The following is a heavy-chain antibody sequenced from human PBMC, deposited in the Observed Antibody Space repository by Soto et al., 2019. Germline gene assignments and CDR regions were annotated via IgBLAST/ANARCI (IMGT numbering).Heavy chain of an antibody. D-gene: IGHD3-22*01. J-gene: IGHJ4*02. CDR2: IDPSDSYA. CDR3: AARSYYDTPFDY. V-gene: IGHV5-10-1*01. CDR1: GYSFTSFW. Sequence: PGESLKISCKGSGYSFTSFWISWVRQMPGKGLEWMGRIDPSDSYASYSPSFQGHVTISADKSISTAYMELSRLRSDDTAVYYCAARSYYDTPFDYWGQGTLVTVSS.